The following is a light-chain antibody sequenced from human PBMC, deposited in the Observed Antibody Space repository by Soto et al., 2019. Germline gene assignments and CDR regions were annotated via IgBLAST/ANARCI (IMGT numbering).Light chain of an antibody. Sequence: QSALTQPASVSGSPGQSITISCTGTSSDVGSYNLVSWYQQHPGKAPKVMIYEGSKRPSGVSNRFSGSKSGNTASLTISRLQAEDEADYYCCSYAGSSTLVFGGGTKLTVL. CDR1: SSDVGSYNL. CDR2: EGS. V-gene: IGLV2-23*01. J-gene: IGLJ2*01. CDR3: CSYAGSSTLV.